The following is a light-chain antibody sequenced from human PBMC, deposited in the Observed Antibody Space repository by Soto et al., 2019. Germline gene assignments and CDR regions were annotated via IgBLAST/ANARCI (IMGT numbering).Light chain of an antibody. V-gene: IGKV3-20*01. CDR1: QSVSSTY. Sequence: EIVLTQSPDTLSLSPGESATLSCRASQSVSSTYLAWYQQKPGRAPRLLIYGASTRATGIPDRFIGSGSGTDFTLTISRLEPEDFAVFYCQQYDNSITFGQGTRLELE. J-gene: IGKJ5*01. CDR2: GAS. CDR3: QQYDNSIT.